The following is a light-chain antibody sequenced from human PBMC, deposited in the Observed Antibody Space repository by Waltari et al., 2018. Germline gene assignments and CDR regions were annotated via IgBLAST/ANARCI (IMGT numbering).Light chain of an antibody. V-gene: IGKV1-39*01. CDR1: ESIGYY. J-gene: IGKJ5*01. CDR3: QQAYNTPSIT. Sequence: DIQMTQSPSSLSASVGDRVTITCRASESIGYYLNWYQQRPGQTTDLLIYSASSLQDGVPSRFTGSGSGTVFTLTISSLQPEDSATYYCQQAYNTPSITFGQGTRLEIK. CDR2: SAS.